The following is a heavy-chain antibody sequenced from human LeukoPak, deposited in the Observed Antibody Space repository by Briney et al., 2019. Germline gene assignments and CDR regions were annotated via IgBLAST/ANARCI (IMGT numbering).Heavy chain of an antibody. D-gene: IGHD2-2*01. Sequence: PGGSLRLSCTTSVFTFGDYAMNGVRQAPGKGREWVAFIGSKRYGRTTDYAASVKGRFTLSSDDSKSIASLQLNSLKTEDAGVYYCVSRSRYAYGSFDSWGQGTLVTVSS. CDR3: VSRSRYAYGSFDS. CDR1: VFTFGDYA. J-gene: IGHJ4*02. CDR2: IGSKRYGRTT. V-gene: IGHV3-49*04.